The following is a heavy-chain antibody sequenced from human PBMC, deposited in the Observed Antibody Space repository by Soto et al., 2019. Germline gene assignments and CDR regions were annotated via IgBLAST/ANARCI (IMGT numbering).Heavy chain of an antibody. J-gene: IGHJ5*02. CDR2: IIPILGIA. D-gene: IGHD3-22*01. V-gene: IGHV1-69*02. CDR1: GGTFSSYT. CDR3: ARGPDRASLPNWFDP. Sequence: QVQLVQSGAEVKKPGSSVKVSCKASGGTFSSYTISWVRQAPGQGLEWMGRIIPILGIANYAQKFQGRVTIXXDXCXXTSYAEPSSLRSEDTAVDYCARGPDRASLPNWFDPWGQGTLGTASS.